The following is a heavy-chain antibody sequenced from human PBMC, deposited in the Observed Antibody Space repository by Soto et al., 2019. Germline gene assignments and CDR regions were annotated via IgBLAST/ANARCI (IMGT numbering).Heavy chain of an antibody. CDR1: GFTFSSYA. D-gene: IGHD3-3*01. CDR2: ISGSGGST. Sequence: GESLKISCAASGFTFSSYAMSWVRQAPGKGLEWVSAISGSGGSTYYADSVKGRFTISRDNSKNTLYLQMNSLRAEDTAVYYCAKADTYDFWSGYPLSWGQGTLVTVSS. CDR3: AKADTYDFWSGYPLS. J-gene: IGHJ5*02. V-gene: IGHV3-23*01.